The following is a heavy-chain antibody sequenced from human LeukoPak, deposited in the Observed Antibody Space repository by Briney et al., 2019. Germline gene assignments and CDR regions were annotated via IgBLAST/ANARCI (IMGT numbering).Heavy chain of an antibody. J-gene: IGHJ4*02. D-gene: IGHD3-9*01. CDR3: ARHLQLTTCTIFTYYYSVLGY. Sequence: GESLKISCKASGYSFTSYWIGWGRQMPGKGLEWMGIIYPGDSDTRYSPSFQGQVTISADKSVSTAYLQCSSLKASDPDMYYCARHLQLTTCTIFTYYYSVLGYWGQGTLVTVSS. CDR1: GYSFTSYW. V-gene: IGHV5-51*01. CDR2: IYPGDSDT.